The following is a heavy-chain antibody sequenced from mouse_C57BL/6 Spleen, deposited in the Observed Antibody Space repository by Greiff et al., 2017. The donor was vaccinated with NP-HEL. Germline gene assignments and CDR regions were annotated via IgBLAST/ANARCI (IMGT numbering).Heavy chain of an antibody. V-gene: IGHV1-26*01. D-gene: IGHD3-2*02. Sequence: EVKLVESGPELVKPGASVKISCKASGYTFTDYYMNWVKQSHGKSLEWIGDINPNNGGTSYNQKFKGKATLTVDKSSSTAYMELRSLTSEDSAVYYCARVGTAQATFAMDYWGQGTSVTVSS. J-gene: IGHJ4*01. CDR1: GYTFTDYY. CDR3: ARVGTAQATFAMDY. CDR2: INPNNGGT.